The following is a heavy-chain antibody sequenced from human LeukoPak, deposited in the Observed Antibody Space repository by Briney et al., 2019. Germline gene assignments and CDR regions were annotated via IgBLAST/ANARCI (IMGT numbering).Heavy chain of an antibody. D-gene: IGHD6-13*01. CDR2: IEDDGNKK. Sequence: GESLRLSCATSGFTLSNFWMNWVRQAPGKGREWVANIEDDGNKKNYVDSVKGRFTISRDNVKNSIYLQMNSLRADDTAVYYCARGRGIALWGQGTLVTVSS. CDR1: GFTLSNFW. CDR3: ARGRGIAL. V-gene: IGHV3-7*01. J-gene: IGHJ4*02.